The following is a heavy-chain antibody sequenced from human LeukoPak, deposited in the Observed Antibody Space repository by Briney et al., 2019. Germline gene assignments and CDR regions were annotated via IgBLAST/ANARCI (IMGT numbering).Heavy chain of an antibody. CDR2: ISSSGSTI. V-gene: IGHV3-11*01. D-gene: IGHD3-9*01. Sequence: GGSLRLSCAASGFTFSDNYMSWIRQAPGRGLGWVSYISSSGSTIYYADSVKGRFTISRDNAKNSLYLQMSSLRAEDTAVYYCARASYDILTGPIYYFDYWGQGTLVTVSS. J-gene: IGHJ4*02. CDR1: GFTFSDNY. CDR3: ARASYDILTGPIYYFDY.